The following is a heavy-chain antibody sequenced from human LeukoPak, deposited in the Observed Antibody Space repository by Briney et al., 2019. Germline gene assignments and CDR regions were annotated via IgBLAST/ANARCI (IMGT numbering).Heavy chain of an antibody. CDR1: GGSISSGGYS. J-gene: IGHJ4*02. Sequence: PSQTLSLTCAVSGGSISSGGYSWSWIRQPPGKGLEWIGYIYHSGSTYYNPSLKSRVTISVDRSKNQFSLKLSSVTAADTAVYYCARLRADYGGNGHADYWGQGTLVTVSS. CDR2: IYHSGST. D-gene: IGHD4-23*01. V-gene: IGHV4-30-2*01. CDR3: ARLRADYGGNGHADY.